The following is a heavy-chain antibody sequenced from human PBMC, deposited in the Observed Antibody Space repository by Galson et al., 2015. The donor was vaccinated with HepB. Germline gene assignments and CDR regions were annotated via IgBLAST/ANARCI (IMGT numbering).Heavy chain of an antibody. CDR3: AREYCSSTSCYRRPRRTLDP. V-gene: IGHV1-8*01. CDR1: GYTFTSYD. Sequence: SVKVSCKASGYTFTSYDINWVRQATGQGLEWMGWMNPNSGNTGYAQKFQGRVTMTRNTSISTAYMELSSLRSEDTAVYYCAREYCSSTSCYRRPRRTLDPWGQGTLVTVSS. D-gene: IGHD2-2*01. J-gene: IGHJ5*02. CDR2: MNPNSGNT.